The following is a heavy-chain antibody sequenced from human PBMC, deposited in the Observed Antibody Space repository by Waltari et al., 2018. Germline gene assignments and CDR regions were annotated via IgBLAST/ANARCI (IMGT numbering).Heavy chain of an antibody. CDR1: GGSISSSSYY. J-gene: IGHJ4*02. V-gene: IGHV4-39*01. CDR3: ARHQRGLFPDY. Sequence: QLQLQESGPGLVKPSETLSLTCTVSGGSISSSSYYWGWIRQPPGKGLEWIGSIYYSGSTYYNPSLKSRVTISVDTSKNQFSMKLSSVTAADTAVYYCARHQRGLFPDYWGQGTLVTVSS. CDR2: IYYSGST. D-gene: IGHD3-10*01.